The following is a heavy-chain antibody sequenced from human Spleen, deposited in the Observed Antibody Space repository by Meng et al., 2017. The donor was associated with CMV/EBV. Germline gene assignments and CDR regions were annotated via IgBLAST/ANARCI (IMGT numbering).Heavy chain of an antibody. D-gene: IGHD6-13*01. CDR2: INPSRGGT. J-gene: IGHJ4*02. Sequence: QVNMVHSVSEVKKHGPSKKVTCKASEYSFNVYESHGGRQAPGQGLERMGWINPSRGGTNYAQKFQSRVTITRNTSISTAYMELSRLRSDDTAVYCCARDRGVGVAAAGGDYWGQGTLVTVSS. V-gene: IGHV1-2*02. CDR1: EYSFNVYE. CDR3: ARDRGVGVAAAGGDY.